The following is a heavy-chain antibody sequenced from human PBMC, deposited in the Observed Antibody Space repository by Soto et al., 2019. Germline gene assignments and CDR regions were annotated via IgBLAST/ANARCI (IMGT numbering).Heavy chain of an antibody. CDR2: IWYDGSNK. CDR1: GFTFSSYG. J-gene: IGHJ4*02. V-gene: IGHV3-33*01. D-gene: IGHD6-19*01. Sequence: GGSLRLSCAASGFTFSSYGMHCVRQAPDKGLEWVAVIWYDGSNKYYADSVKGRFTISRDNSKNTLYLQMNSLRAEDTAVYYCAREGIAVAGTLVYSCQGILVTVFS. CDR3: AREGIAVAGTLVY.